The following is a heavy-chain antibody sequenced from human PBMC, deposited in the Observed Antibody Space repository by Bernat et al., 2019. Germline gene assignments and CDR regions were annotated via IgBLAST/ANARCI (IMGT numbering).Heavy chain of an antibody. CDR2: ISGDGGST. CDR3: AKDLCITILRGLRSCYYGMDV. D-gene: IGHD3-10*01. V-gene: IGHV3-43*02. CDR1: GFTFDDYA. J-gene: IGHJ6*02. Sequence: EVHLVESGGGVVQPGGSLRLSCAASGFTFDDYAMHWVRQAPATGLEWVSLISGDGGSTYYSDCVKGRFNVSRDNSTNSLYLKMNSLRTEDTALYYCAKDLCITILRGLRSCYYGMDVWGQGTAVTVSS.